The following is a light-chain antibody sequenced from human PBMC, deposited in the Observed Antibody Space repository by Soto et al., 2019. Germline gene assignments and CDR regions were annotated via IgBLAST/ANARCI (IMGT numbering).Light chain of an antibody. V-gene: IGKV4-1*01. CDR3: QQSYSPPLT. CDR1: QTVFYGINKKKY. CDR2: WAY. Sequence: DIVMTQSPDSLAVSLGERATMHCKSSQTVFYGINKKKYLAWYKHTQGQPPKLIIYWAYTRESGVPDRVSVSVSGKDVTLTINSLQAEDVAVDDCQQSYSPPLTFGGGTKVDIK. J-gene: IGKJ4*01.